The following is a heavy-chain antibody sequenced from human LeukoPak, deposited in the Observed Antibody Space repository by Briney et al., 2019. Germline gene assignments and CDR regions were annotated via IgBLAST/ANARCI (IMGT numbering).Heavy chain of an antibody. D-gene: IGHD1-26*01. Sequence: GGSLRLSCAASGFTFSSYAMHWVRQAPGKGLEWVAVISYDGSNKYYADSVKGRFTISRDNAKNTLYLQMNSLRAEDTAVYYCARGGIGSYLGEYFDYWGQGTLVTVSS. CDR3: ARGGIGSYLGEYFDY. CDR1: GFTFSSYA. V-gene: IGHV3-30-3*01. CDR2: ISYDGSNK. J-gene: IGHJ4*02.